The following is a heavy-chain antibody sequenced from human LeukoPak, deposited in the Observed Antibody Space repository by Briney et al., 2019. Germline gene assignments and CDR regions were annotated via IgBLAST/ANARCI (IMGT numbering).Heavy chain of an antibody. J-gene: IGHJ4*02. CDR2: IYSGGST. V-gene: IGHV3-66*01. D-gene: IGHD3-22*01. CDR3: ARENYYDSRNFDY. Sequence: SCKASGYTFTGYYMHWVRQAPGKGLEWVSVIYSGGSTYYADSVKGRFTISRDNSKNTLYLQMNSLRAEDTAVYYCARENYYDSRNFDYWGQGTLVTVSS. CDR1: GYTFTGYY.